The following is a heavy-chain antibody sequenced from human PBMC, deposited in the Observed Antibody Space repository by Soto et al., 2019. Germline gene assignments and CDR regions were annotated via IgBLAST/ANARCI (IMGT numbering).Heavy chain of an antibody. CDR2: ISYDGSNK. V-gene: IGHV3-30-3*01. CDR3: ASSGYSRSWSRMGRFDP. D-gene: IGHD6-13*01. CDR1: GFTFSSYA. Sequence: QVQLVESGGGVVQPGRSLRLSCAASGFTFSSYAMHWVRQAPGKGLEWVAVISYDGSNKYYADSVKGRFTISRDNSKNTLYLQMNSLRAEDTAVYYCASSGYSRSWSRMGRFDPWGQGTLVTVSS. J-gene: IGHJ5*02.